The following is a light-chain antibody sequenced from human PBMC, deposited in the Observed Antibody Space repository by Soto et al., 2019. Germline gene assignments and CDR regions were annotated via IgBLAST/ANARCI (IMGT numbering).Light chain of an antibody. V-gene: IGLV2-11*01. CDR3: CSYAGSYTWV. J-gene: IGLJ1*01. Sequence: QSALAQPRSVSGSPGQSATISCTGSNSDVGAYKFVSWLQHNPGEAPKVTIYDVTQRPSGVPDRFSGTKSGNTASLTISGLQAEDEADYYCCSYAGSYTWVFGSGTKVTVL. CDR1: NSDVGAYKF. CDR2: DVT.